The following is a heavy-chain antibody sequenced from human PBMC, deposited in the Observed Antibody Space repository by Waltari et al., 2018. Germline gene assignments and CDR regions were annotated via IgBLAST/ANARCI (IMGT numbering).Heavy chain of an antibody. Sequence: QVQLQESGPGLVKPSETLSLTCTVSGGSISSYYWSWIRQPAGKGLEWSGRIYTSGSTNYNPSLKSRVTISVDKSKNQFSLKLSSVTAADTAVYYCARDQRGWIEDVDYYYGMDVWGQGTTVTVSS. V-gene: IGHV4-4*07. CDR1: GGSISSYY. D-gene: IGHD6-19*01. J-gene: IGHJ6*02. CDR3: ARDQRGWIEDVDYYYGMDV. CDR2: IYTSGST.